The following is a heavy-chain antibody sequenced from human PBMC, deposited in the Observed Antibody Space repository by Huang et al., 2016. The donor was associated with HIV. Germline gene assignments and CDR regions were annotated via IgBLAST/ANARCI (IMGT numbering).Heavy chain of an antibody. J-gene: IGHJ4*02. CDR3: AKGADIGTYYCEY. CDR2: IGSGGST. V-gene: IGHV3-23*01. Sequence: EVQLLESGGGLVQPGGSLRLSCAASGFTLRSDAIRWVRQDPGKGREWVSTIGSGGSTYYADSVKGRFTISRDNSDNTLYLQMNSLRAEDTAVYYCAKGADIGTYYCEYWGQGTLVTVSS. CDR1: GFTLRSDA. D-gene: IGHD2-15*01.